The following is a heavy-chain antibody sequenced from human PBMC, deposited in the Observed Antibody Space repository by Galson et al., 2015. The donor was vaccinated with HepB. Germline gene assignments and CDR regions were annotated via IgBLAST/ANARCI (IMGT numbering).Heavy chain of an antibody. Sequence: SLRLSCAASGLTFSNYGMHWVRQAPGKGLEWVAAIWHDGSSQYYIDSVKGRFTISRDNSKNTLYLQMDSLRADDTAVYYCTRDLESRYFDCWGQGTLVTVSS. CDR3: TRDLESRYFDC. CDR2: IWHDGSSQ. J-gene: IGHJ4*02. V-gene: IGHV3-33*01. CDR1: GLTFSNYG.